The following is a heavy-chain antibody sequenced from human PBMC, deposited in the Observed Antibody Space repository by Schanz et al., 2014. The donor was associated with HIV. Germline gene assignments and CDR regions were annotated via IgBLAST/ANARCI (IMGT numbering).Heavy chain of an antibody. V-gene: IGHV3-30*03. CDR1: GFSFSTYP. CDR3: ARDLCGKDDY. D-gene: IGHD2-15*01. J-gene: IGHJ4*02. CDR2: ISDDGSKK. Sequence: VHLLESGGGLAQPGGSLRLSCAASGFSFSTYPMSWVRQAPGEGLEWVAVISDDGSKKYYADSLKGRFAISRDQSTNTLFLQMNSLRAEDTAVYYCARDLCGKDDYWGQGTLVTVSS.